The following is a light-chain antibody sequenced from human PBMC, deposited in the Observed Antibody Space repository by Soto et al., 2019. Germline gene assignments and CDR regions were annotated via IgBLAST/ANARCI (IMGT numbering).Light chain of an antibody. V-gene: IGKV3-15*01. CDR1: QSVNTN. Sequence: EIVMTQSPATLSVSPGESVTLSCRASQSVNTNLAWYQQKPGQAPRLLIYGASTRATGVPARFGGSGSGTEFTRTISCLQSEDFAVHYCQQYNNWPLTFGGGAKVEIK. CDR2: GAS. CDR3: QQYNNWPLT. J-gene: IGKJ4*01.